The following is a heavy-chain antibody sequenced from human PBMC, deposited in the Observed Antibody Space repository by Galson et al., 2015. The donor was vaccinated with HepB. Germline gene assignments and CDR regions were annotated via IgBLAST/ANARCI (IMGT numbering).Heavy chain of an antibody. CDR2: IGPSDSYT. J-gene: IGHJ6*02. V-gene: IGHV5-10-1*01. Sequence: QSGAEVKKPGESLRISCKGSGYSFTSYWISWVRQMPGKGLEWMGRIGPSDSYTNYSPSFQGHVTISADKSISTAYLQWSSLMASDTAMYYCARHGPPGDDEYGMDVWGQGTTVTVSS. CDR1: GYSFTSYW. CDR3: ARHGPPGDDEYGMDV. D-gene: IGHD3-10*01.